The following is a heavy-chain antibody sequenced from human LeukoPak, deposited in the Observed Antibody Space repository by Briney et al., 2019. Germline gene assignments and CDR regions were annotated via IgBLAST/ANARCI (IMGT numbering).Heavy chain of an antibody. CDR3: ARAPSFSAPGIQLWSGLPLDNWLNGMVV. Sequence: PGRSLRLSCAASGITFSSYGMHWVRQGPGKGLEGGAAIWQDGSIKYSADSVKGRFTISRDNSKTTLYLQMNSLRAEDTAVYYCARAPSFSAPGIQLWSGLPLDNWLNGMVVWGQGATVTVSS. D-gene: IGHD5-18*01. CDR2: IWQDGSIK. J-gene: IGHJ6*02. V-gene: IGHV3-33*01. CDR1: GITFSSYG.